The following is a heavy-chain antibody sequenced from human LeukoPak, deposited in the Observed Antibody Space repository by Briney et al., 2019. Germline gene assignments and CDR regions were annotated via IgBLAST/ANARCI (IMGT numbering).Heavy chain of an antibody. CDR3: AKSQYPAREDHYYFDY. Sequence: GGSLRLSCAASGFTFSSYAMHWVRQAPGKGLEWVAVISYDGSNKYYADSVKGRFTISRDNSKNTLYLQMNSLRAEDTAVYYCAKSQYPAREDHYYFDYWGQGTLVTVSS. V-gene: IGHV3-30*07. CDR1: GFTFSSYA. D-gene: IGHD6-6*01. CDR2: ISYDGSNK. J-gene: IGHJ4*02.